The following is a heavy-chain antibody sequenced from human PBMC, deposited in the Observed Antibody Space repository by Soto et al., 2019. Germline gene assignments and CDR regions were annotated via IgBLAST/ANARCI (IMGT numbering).Heavy chain of an antibody. Sequence: QVQLVQSGAEVKKPGASVKVSCKASGYTFTSYGISWVRQAPGQGLEWMGWISAYNGDTNYAQKLQGRVTMTTDTYTSTAYMELSSLRSDDSAVYYCASDFLLGSTCNYGPFDTYYYYYGIHVWGQGTTVTVSS. CDR1: GYTFTSYG. CDR2: ISAYNGDT. J-gene: IGHJ6*02. CDR3: ASDFLLGSTCNYGPFDTYYYYYGIHV. D-gene: IGHD2-2*01. V-gene: IGHV1-18*01.